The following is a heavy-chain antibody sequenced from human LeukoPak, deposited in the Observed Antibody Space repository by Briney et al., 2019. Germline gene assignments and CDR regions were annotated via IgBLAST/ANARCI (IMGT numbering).Heavy chain of an antibody. Sequence: ASVKVSCKASGDTFTGNYMHWVRQAPGQGLEWMGWINTNSGGTNYAQKFQGRVTMTRDKSISTAYKELSRVRSDDTAVYYCGRDRLVGWFEPWGQGTLVTVSS. J-gene: IGHJ5*02. D-gene: IGHD2-15*01. CDR3: GRDRLVGWFEP. V-gene: IGHV1-2*02. CDR1: GDTFTGNY. CDR2: INTNSGGT.